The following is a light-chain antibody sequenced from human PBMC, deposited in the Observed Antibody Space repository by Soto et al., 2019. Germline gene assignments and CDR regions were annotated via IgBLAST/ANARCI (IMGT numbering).Light chain of an antibody. V-gene: IGLV2-14*03. CDR2: DVN. J-gene: IGLJ2*01. CDR3: CSYTGNKTVL. CDR1: DNDVGAYNY. Sequence: QSALAQPASVSGSPGQSITISCSGTDNDVGAYNYVSWYQQHPGKPPKFLIYDVNYRPSGVSDRFSGSKSGNTASLTISGLRTEDEADYYCCSYTGNKTVLFGGGTKLTVL.